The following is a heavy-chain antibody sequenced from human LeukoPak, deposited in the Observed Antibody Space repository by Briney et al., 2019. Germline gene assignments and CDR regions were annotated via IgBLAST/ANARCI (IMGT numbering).Heavy chain of an antibody. CDR1: GGSFSGYY. CDR3: ARGRYYYGSGSYYSDY. D-gene: IGHD3-10*01. J-gene: IGHJ4*02. CDR2: INHSGST. V-gene: IGHV4-34*01. Sequence: SETLSLTCAVYGGSFSGYYWSWIRQPPGKGLEWIGEINHSGSTNYNPSLKSRVTISVDTSKNQFSLKLSSVTAADTAVYYRARGRYYYGSGSYYSDYWGQGTLVTVSS.